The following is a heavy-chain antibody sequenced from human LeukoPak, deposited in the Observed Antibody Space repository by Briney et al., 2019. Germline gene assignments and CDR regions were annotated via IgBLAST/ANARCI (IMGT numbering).Heavy chain of an antibody. CDR3: ARRRYDYVWGSYRRYYFDY. D-gene: IGHD3-16*02. J-gene: IGHJ4*02. V-gene: IGHV4-39*01. CDR2: TYYSGST. Sequence: SETLSLTCTVSGGSISSSSYYWGWIRQPPGKGLEWIGSTYYSGSTYYNPSLKSRVTISVDTSKNQFSLKLSSVTAADTAVYYCARRRYDYVWGSYRRYYFDYWGQGTLVTVSS. CDR1: GGSISSSSYY.